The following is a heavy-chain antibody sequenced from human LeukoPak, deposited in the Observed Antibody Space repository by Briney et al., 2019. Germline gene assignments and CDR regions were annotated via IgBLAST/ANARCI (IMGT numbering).Heavy chain of an antibody. CDR1: GGSISSYY. D-gene: IGHD6-19*01. CDR2: IYSSGST. Sequence: SETLSLTCTVSGGSISSYYWSWIRQPAGKGLEWIGRIYSSGSTNYNPSLKSRVTMSVDTSKNQFSLKLSSVTAADTAVYYCARLGYSSGWYGVNYYYYYYMDVWGKGTTVTVSS. J-gene: IGHJ6*03. CDR3: ARLGYSSGWYGVNYYYYYYMDV. V-gene: IGHV4-4*07.